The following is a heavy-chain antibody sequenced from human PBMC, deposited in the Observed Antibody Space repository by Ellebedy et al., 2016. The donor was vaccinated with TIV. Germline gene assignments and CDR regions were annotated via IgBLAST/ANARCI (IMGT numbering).Heavy chain of an antibody. Sequence: PGGSLRLSCAASGFTFSNCAMTWVRQAPGKGLEWVSSIDTPGNSAYYADSVRGRFTMSRDKSENTVYLQMNSLRTEDTAEYYCAKAPSLWWYTGMNDWGQGTTVTVS. J-gene: IGHJ6*02. D-gene: IGHD2-15*01. CDR2: IDTPGNSA. CDR3: AKAPSLWWYTGMND. CDR1: GFTFSNCA. V-gene: IGHV3-23*05.